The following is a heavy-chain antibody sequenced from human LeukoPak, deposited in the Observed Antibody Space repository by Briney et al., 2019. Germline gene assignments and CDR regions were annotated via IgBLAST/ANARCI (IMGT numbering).Heavy chain of an antibody. D-gene: IGHD6-13*01. Sequence: GGSLRLSCAASGFTFSSCSMNWVRQAPGKGLEWVSSISSSSSYIYYADSVKGRFTISRDNAKNSLYLQMNSLRAEDTAVYYCARGGIAAAPYWGQGTLVTVSS. CDR1: GFTFSSCS. J-gene: IGHJ4*02. V-gene: IGHV3-21*01. CDR3: ARGGIAAAPY. CDR2: ISSSSSYI.